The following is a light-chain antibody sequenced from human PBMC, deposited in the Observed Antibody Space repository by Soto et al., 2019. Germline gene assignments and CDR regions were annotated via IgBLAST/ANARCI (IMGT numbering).Light chain of an antibody. CDR2: DVS. Sequence: QSALTQPRSVSGSPGQSVTISCTGTRSDVGGYNYVSWYQQHPGKARKLMIYDVSKRPSGVPDRFSGSKSGNTASLTISGLQAEDEADYYCCSSAGSYSYVFGTGTKLTVL. CDR1: RSDVGGYNY. V-gene: IGLV2-11*01. J-gene: IGLJ1*01. CDR3: CSSAGSYSYV.